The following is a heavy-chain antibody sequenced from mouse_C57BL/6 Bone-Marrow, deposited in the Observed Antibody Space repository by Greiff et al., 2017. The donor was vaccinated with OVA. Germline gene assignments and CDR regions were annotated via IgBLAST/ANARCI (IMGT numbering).Heavy chain of an antibody. J-gene: IGHJ4*01. CDR3: AREGYGSSSYAMDY. Sequence: EVKLVESGGGLVQSGRSLRLSCATSGFTFSDFYMEWVRQAPGKGLEWIAASRNKANDYTTEYSASVKGRFIVSRDTSQSILYLQMNALRAEDTAIYYCAREGYGSSSYAMDYWGQGTSVTVSS. CDR2: SRNKANDYTT. V-gene: IGHV7-1*01. D-gene: IGHD1-1*01. CDR1: GFTFSDFY.